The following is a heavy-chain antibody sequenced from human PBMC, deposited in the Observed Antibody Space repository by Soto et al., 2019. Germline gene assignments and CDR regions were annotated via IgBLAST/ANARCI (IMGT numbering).Heavy chain of an antibody. Sequence: SETLSLTCSFSGDSVTGHYLTWIRQSPEKGLEWIGYMHYTGFSHYNPSLKSRLTISVDRSKNHFTLHLTSVTIADTAVYYCARVNPPCSGGSCYYTYFWFDPWGQGTLVTVSS. CDR3: ARVNPPCSGGSCYYTYFWFDP. J-gene: IGHJ5*02. V-gene: IGHV4-59*02. CDR1: GDSVTGHY. CDR2: MHYTGFS. D-gene: IGHD2-15*01.